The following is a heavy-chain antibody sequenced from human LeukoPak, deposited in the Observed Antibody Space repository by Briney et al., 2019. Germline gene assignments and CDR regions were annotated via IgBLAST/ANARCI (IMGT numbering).Heavy chain of an antibody. D-gene: IGHD7-27*01. Sequence: GGSLRLSCVASGFTVSSNYMSWVRQAPGKGLEWVSVIYSGGSPYYADSVKGRFTISRDNSKNTLYLQMNSLRAEDTAVYYCARDSGVRLGTYFDYWGQGTLVTVSS. CDR2: IYSGGSP. J-gene: IGHJ4*02. CDR3: ARDSGVRLGTYFDY. CDR1: GFTVSSNY. V-gene: IGHV3-66*01.